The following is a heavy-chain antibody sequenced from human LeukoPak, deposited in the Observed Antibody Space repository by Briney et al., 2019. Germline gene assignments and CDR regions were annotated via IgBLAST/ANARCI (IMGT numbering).Heavy chain of an antibody. CDR3: AREYDYGVSRADY. CDR1: GFTFSSYW. D-gene: IGHD4-17*01. Sequence: GGSLRLSCAASGFTFSSYWMSWVRQAPGKGLEWVAHINQDGSEKHFVDSVEGRFTISRDNAANSLFLQMNSLRAEDKAVYYCAREYDYGVSRADYWGQGTLVTVSS. V-gene: IGHV3-7*01. CDR2: INQDGSEK. J-gene: IGHJ4*02.